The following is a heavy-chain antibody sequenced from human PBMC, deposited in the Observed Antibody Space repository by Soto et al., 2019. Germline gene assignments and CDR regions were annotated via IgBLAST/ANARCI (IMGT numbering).Heavy chain of an antibody. CDR1: GGSISSYY. J-gene: IGHJ6*02. CDR3: ARGVSYYNSSGYYYSDYYGMDV. CDR2: INHSGST. D-gene: IGHD3-22*01. V-gene: IGHV4-34*01. Sequence: SETLSLTCTVSGGSISSYYWSWIRQPPGKGLEWIGEINHSGSTNYNPSLKGRVTISVDTSKNQFSLKLSSVTAADTAVYYCARGVSYYNSSGYYYSDYYGMDVWGQGTTVTVSS.